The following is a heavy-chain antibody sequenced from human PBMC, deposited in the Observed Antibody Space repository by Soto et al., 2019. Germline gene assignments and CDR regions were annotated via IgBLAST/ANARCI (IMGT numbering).Heavy chain of an antibody. CDR3: ARDSYSSYYFDY. Sequence: GGSLRLSCAASGFTFSSYAMHWVRQAPGKGLEWVAVISYDGSNKYYADSVKGRFTISRDNSKNTLYLQMNSLRAEDTAVYYCARDSYSSYYFDYWGQGTLVTVSS. CDR2: ISYDGSNK. CDR1: GFTFSSYA. J-gene: IGHJ4*02. V-gene: IGHV3-30-3*01. D-gene: IGHD6-6*01.